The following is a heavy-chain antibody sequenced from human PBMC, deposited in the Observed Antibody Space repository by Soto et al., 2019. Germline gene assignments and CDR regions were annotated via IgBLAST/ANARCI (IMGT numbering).Heavy chain of an antibody. V-gene: IGHV5-10-1*01. D-gene: IGHD3-22*01. Sequence: PGESLKISCKGSGYSFAGYWITWVRQKPGKGLEWMGRIDPSGSQTYYSPSFRGHVTISVTKSITTVFLQWSSLRASDTAMYYCARQIYDSDTGPNFQYYFDSWGQGTPVTVYS. CDR1: GYSFAGYW. CDR3: ARQIYDSDTGPNFQYYFDS. CDR2: IDPSGSQT. J-gene: IGHJ4*02.